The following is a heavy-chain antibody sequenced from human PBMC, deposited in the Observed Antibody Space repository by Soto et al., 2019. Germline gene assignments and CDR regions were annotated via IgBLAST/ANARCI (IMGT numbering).Heavy chain of an antibody. V-gene: IGHV4-31*03. Sequence: QVQLQESGPGLVKPSQTLSLTCTVSCGSISTGGHYWSWIRHHPGKGLEWIGYIYFSESAYYNPSLKSRVTILVDTSKNQFSLKFSAVTAAGTAVYYCARDVGSGGRVDYWGQGSLVTVSS. CDR1: CGSISTGGHY. J-gene: IGHJ4*02. CDR2: IYFSESA. CDR3: ARDVGSGGRVDY. D-gene: IGHD3-16*01.